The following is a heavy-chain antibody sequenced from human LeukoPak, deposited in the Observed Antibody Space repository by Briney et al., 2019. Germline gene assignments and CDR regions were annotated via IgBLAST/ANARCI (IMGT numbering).Heavy chain of an antibody. CDR2: IIPILGIA. V-gene: IGHV1-69*04. CDR3: ARALSRGEGYFDY. Sequence: SVKVSCKASGGTFSSYAISWVRQAPGQGLEWMGRIIPILGIANYAQKFQGRVTITADKSTSTAYMELSSLRPEDTAVYYCARALSRGEGYFDYWGQGTLVTVSS. J-gene: IGHJ4*02. D-gene: IGHD3-16*02. CDR1: GGTFSSYA.